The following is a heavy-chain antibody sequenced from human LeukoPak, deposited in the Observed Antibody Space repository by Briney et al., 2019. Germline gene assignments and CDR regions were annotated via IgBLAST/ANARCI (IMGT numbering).Heavy chain of an antibody. CDR3: ARPIYSSGWYPADAFDI. V-gene: IGHV4-34*01. Sequence: SETLSLTCAVYGGSFSGYYWSWIRQPPGKGLEWIGEINHSGSTNYNPSLKSRVTISVDTSKNQFSLKLSSVTAADTAVYYCARPIYSSGWYPADAFDIWGQGTMVTVSS. J-gene: IGHJ3*02. CDR2: INHSGST. CDR1: GGSFSGYY. D-gene: IGHD6-19*01.